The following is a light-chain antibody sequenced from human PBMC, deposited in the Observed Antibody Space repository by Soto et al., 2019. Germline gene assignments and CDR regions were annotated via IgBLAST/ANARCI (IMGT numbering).Light chain of an antibody. CDR1: QSVSSSY. CDR2: GAS. CDR3: QQYNNWPPIT. Sequence: IVLTQSPGTLSLSPGERATLSCRASQSVSSSYLAWYQQKPGQAPRLLIYGASTRATGIPARFSASGSGTEFTLTISSLQSEDFAVYYCQQYNNWPPITFGQGTRLEIK. V-gene: IGKV3-15*01. J-gene: IGKJ5*01.